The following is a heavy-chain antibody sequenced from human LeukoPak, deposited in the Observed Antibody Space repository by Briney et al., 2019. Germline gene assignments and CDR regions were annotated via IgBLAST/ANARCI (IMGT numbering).Heavy chain of an antibody. Sequence: GGSLRLSCAASEFTVSTNYMNWVRQAPGKGLEWVSVVYYDGNTYYADSVKGRFTISRDSSKNTLYLQMRAEDTAVYYCASPGYCSGSSCHSGYFQHWGQGTLVTVSS. CDR1: EFTVSTNY. CDR2: VYYDGNT. J-gene: IGHJ1*01. D-gene: IGHD2-15*01. CDR3: ASPGYCSGSSCHSGYFQH. V-gene: IGHV3-53*01.